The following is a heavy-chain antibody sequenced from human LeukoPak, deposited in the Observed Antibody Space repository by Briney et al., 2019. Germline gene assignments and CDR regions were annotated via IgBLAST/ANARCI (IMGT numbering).Heavy chain of an antibody. D-gene: IGHD7-27*01. Sequence: PSETLSLTCTVSGGSISSYYWSWIRQPPGKGLEWIGYIYYSGSTNYNPSLKSRVTISVDTSKNQFSLKLSSVTAADTAVYYCASRPANWGPSPFDYWGQGTLVTVSS. V-gene: IGHV4-59*01. J-gene: IGHJ4*02. CDR1: GGSISSYY. CDR2: IYYSGST. CDR3: ASRPANWGPSPFDY.